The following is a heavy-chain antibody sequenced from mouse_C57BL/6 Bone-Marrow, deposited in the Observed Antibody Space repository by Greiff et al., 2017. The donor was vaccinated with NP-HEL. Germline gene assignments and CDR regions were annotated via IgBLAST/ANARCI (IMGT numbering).Heavy chain of an antibody. CDR2: NDPDSGGT. V-gene: IGHV1-72*01. CDR3: ARGGYVFDY. Sequence: QVQLQQSGAELVKPGASVKLSCKASGYTFTSYWMHWVKQRPGRGLEWIGRNDPDSGGTKYNEKFKSKATLTVDKPSSTAYMQLSSLTSEDSAVYYCARGGYVFDYWGQGTTLTVSS. D-gene: IGHD2-2*01. J-gene: IGHJ2*01. CDR1: GYTFTSYW.